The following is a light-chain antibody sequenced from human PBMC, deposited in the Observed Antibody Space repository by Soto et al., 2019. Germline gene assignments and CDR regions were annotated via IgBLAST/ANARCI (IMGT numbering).Light chain of an antibody. Sequence: IEGTQSPSSLAASLGDRVTITCRASQTIGTYVNWYRQKSGAAPELLIYDASNLQSGVTSRFRGSASGTDFTLTISSLQLDDFATYYCQQSYNTPLTFGQGTKVDIK. J-gene: IGKJ1*01. CDR3: QQSYNTPLT. CDR2: DAS. V-gene: IGKV1-39*01. CDR1: QTIGTY.